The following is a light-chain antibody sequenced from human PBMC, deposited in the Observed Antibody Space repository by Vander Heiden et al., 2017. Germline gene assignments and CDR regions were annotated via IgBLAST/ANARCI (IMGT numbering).Light chain of an antibody. J-gene: IGLJ1*01. CDR1: SLRSYF. CDR2: DKN. V-gene: IGLV3-19*01. CDR3: NSRDSSGNHAV. Sequence: SSELTQDPAVSVALVQTVRITCQGDSLRSYFASWYQQKPGQAPVLVIYDKNNRPSGIPDRFSGSSSGNTASLTITGAQAEDEADYYCNSRDSSGNHAVFGTGTKVTVL.